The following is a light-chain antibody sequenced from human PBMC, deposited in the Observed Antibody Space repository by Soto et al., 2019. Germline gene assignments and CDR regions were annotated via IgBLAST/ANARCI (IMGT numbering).Light chain of an antibody. V-gene: IGKV3-20*01. CDR3: KQYGTSPRT. CDR1: QSVRNNY. CDR2: AAS. Sequence: EIVLTQSPGTLSLSPGERATLSCRASQSVRNNYLAWYKQRPGQAPRLLIYAASSRATGIPDRLSGSGSGTDFTLTISRLETEDFAVYYCKQYGTSPRTFGQGTKVEIK. J-gene: IGKJ1*01.